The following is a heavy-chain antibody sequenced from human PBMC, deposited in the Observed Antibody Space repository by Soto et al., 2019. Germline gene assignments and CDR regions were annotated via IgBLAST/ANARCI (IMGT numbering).Heavy chain of an antibody. J-gene: IGHJ4*02. D-gene: IGHD2-15*01. CDR3: ARGLGFCSGGACYEY. CDR1: GFSVSDNY. CDR2: NYAGGDT. Sequence: EVQLVESGGGLIQPGGSLRLSCAASGFSVSDNYVTWVRQAPGKGLEWVSVNYAGGDTFYADSVKGRFTISRDTSENMVYLQMRSLTVEDTAVYHCARGLGFCSGGACYEYWGQGTVVTVSS. V-gene: IGHV3-53*01.